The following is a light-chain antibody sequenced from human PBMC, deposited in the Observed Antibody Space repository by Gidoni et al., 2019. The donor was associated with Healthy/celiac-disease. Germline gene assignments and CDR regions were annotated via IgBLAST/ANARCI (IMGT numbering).Light chain of an antibody. CDR3: QQSYITPPWT. V-gene: IGKV1-39*01. CDR2: AAS. J-gene: IGKJ1*01. CDR1: QSISSY. Sequence: DIQMTQSLSSLSASVGDRVTITCRASQSISSYLNWYHQKPGKAPKLLIYAASSLKSGVPSRFSGSGSVTDFTLTISSLQPEDFATYYCQQSYITPPWTFGQGTKVEIK.